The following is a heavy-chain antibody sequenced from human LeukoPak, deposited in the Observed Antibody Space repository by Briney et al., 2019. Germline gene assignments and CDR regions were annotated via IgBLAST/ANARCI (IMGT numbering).Heavy chain of an antibody. V-gene: IGHV3-30*18. D-gene: IGHD6-19*01. J-gene: IGHJ6*02. Sequence: GGSLRLSCAASGFTFSSYGMHWVRQAPGKGLEWVAVISYDGSNKYYADSVKGRFTISRDNSKNTLYLQMNSLRAEDTAVYYCAKDLIAVAGECYYYGMDVWGQGTTVTVSS. CDR1: GFTFSSYG. CDR2: ISYDGSNK. CDR3: AKDLIAVAGECYYYGMDV.